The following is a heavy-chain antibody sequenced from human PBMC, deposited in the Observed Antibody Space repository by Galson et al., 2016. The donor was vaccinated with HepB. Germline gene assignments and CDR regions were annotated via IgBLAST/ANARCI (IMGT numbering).Heavy chain of an antibody. V-gene: IGHV3-9*03. CDR1: GFTFEDYT. CDR3: AKGDCSTSSCFSLHY. CDR2: ISWHSRSI. D-gene: IGHD2-2*01. J-gene: IGHJ4*02. Sequence: SLRLSCAASGFTFEDYTMHWVRQAPGKGLEWVSSISWHSRSIGYADSVQGRFTISRDNAKNSVYLEMNSLRSEDMALYYCAKGDCSTSSCFSLHYWGPGTLVTVSS.